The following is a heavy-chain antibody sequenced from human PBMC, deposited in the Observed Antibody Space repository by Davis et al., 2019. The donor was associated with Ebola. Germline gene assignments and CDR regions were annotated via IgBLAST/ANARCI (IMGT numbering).Heavy chain of an antibody. D-gene: IGHD2-2*02. J-gene: IGHJ4*02. Sequence: PGGSLRLSCAASGFTFSSYWMSWVRQAPGKGLEWVANIKQDGSEKYYVDSVKGRFTISRDNAKNSLYLQMNSLRAEDTAVYYCARVRGDIVVVPAAIASDYWGQGTLVTVSS. V-gene: IGHV3-7*01. CDR1: GFTFSSYW. CDR3: ARVRGDIVVVPAAIASDY. CDR2: IKQDGSEK.